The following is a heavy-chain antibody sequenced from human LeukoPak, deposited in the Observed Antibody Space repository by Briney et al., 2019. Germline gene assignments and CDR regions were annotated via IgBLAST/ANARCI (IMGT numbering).Heavy chain of an antibody. J-gene: IGHJ4*02. V-gene: IGHV4-34*01. CDR3: ARQGGSYYYYFDY. D-gene: IGHD1-26*01. CDR2: INHSGST. Sequence: SETLSLTCAVYGGSFSGYYWSWIRQPPGKGLEWIGEINHSGSTYYNPSLKSRVTISVDTSKNQFSLKLSSVTAADTAVYYCARQGGSYYYYFDYWGQGTLVTVSS. CDR1: GGSFSGYY.